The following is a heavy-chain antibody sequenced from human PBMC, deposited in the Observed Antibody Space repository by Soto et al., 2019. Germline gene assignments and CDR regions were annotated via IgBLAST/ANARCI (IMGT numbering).Heavy chain of an antibody. CDR3: ARDQLYYNDISGRPLNAFDV. Sequence: PGGSLRLSCTASGFTFSNFVMSWVRQAPGKGLEWVSYIGIGSSTKYYADSVKGRFTISRDNAKNSLYLQMNSLRAEDTAVYYCARDQLYYNDISGRPLNAFDVWGQGTMVTVSS. J-gene: IGHJ3*01. CDR2: IGIGSSTK. D-gene: IGHD3-22*01. CDR1: GFTFSNFV. V-gene: IGHV3-48*01.